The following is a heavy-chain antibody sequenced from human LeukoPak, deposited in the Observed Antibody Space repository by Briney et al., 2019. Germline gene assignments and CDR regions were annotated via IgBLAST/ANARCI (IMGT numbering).Heavy chain of an antibody. CDR2: LFHTGVT. V-gene: IGHV4-39*01. CDR1: GGTISTNNFY. D-gene: IGHD3-10*01. J-gene: IGHJ4*02. Sequence: SETLSLTCNVSGGTISTNNFYWVWIRQSPGQGLEWIASLFHTGVTYYNPSLNGRVTISVDTSKNQFYLKMTSVTATDTSVYYCATLITMVRGVRYYFDSWGQGTLVTVSS. CDR3: ATLITMVRGVRYYFDS.